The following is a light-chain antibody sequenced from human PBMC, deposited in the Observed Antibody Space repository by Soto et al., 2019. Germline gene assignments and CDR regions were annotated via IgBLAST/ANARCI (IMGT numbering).Light chain of an antibody. Sequence: QSVLTQPPSVSAAPGQKVTISCSGSSSNIGNNYVSWYQQLPGTAPKLLIYDNNIRPSGIPDRFSGSKSGTSATLGITGLQTGDEADYYRGTWDSSLSAGVFGGGTQLTVL. CDR1: SSNIGNNY. CDR3: GTWDSSLSAGV. V-gene: IGLV1-51*01. CDR2: DNN. J-gene: IGLJ2*01.